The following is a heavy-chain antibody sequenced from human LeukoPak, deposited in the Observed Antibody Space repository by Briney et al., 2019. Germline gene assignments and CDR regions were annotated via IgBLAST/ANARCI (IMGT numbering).Heavy chain of an antibody. CDR3: TKRTPEFSSSWCLDY. J-gene: IGHJ4*02. CDR1: GFTFSSYG. D-gene: IGHD6-13*01. Sequence: GGSLRLSCAASGFTFSSYGMHWVRQAPGKGLEWVAFIRYDGSNKYYADSVKGRFTISRDNSKNTLFLQMNSLRAEDTAVYYCTKRTPEFSSSWCLDYWGRGTLVTVSS. CDR2: IRYDGSNK. V-gene: IGHV3-30*02.